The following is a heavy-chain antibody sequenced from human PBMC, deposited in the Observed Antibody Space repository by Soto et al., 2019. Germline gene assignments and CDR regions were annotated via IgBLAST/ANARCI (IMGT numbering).Heavy chain of an antibody. CDR2: IDPTDSYT. CDR1: GYSFPNYW. CDR3: ARRYCSGGRCYSDY. Sequence: EVQLVQPGAEVKKPGESLRISCEGSGYSFPNYWITWVRQMPGKGLEWMGRIDPTDSYTNYSPSFQGHVTISADKSISTAYLQWSSLKASDTAMYYCARRYCSGGRCYSDYWGQGTLVTVSS. J-gene: IGHJ4*02. V-gene: IGHV5-10-1*01. D-gene: IGHD2-15*01.